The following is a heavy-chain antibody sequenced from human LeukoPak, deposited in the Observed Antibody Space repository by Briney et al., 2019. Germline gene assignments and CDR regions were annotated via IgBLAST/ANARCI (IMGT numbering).Heavy chain of an antibody. CDR1: GFTFSSSA. CDR2: ISSSTSYI. J-gene: IGHJ4*02. CDR3: ARAGGSTVSHSDY. Sequence: GGSLRLSCAASGFTFSSSAMSWVRQAPGKGLEWVSSISSSTSYIYYADSVKGRFTISKDNAKNSLYLQMNSLRAEDTAVYYCARAGGSTVSHSDYWGQGTLVTVSS. V-gene: IGHV3-21*01. D-gene: IGHD4-17*01.